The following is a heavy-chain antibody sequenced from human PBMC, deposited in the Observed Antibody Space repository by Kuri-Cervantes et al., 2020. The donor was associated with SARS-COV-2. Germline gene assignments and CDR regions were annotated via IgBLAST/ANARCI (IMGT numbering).Heavy chain of an antibody. J-gene: IGHJ6*02. CDR1: GSNSPTYW. Sequence: GESLKISCKGFGSNSPTYWISWVRQMPGKGLEWMGRIDPSDSYTNYSPSFQGHVTISADKSISTAYLQWSSLKASDTAMYYCARRKAPIAVAGYYYYYGMDVWGQGTTVTVSS. CDR3: ARRKAPIAVAGYYYYYGMDV. CDR2: IDPSDSYT. D-gene: IGHD6-19*01. V-gene: IGHV5-10-1*01.